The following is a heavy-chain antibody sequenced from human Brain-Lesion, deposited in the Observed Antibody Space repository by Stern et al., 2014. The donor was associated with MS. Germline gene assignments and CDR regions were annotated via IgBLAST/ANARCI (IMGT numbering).Heavy chain of an antibody. CDR3: ARNLRSSGWFRGGSFDY. D-gene: IGHD6-19*01. Sequence: QLVQSGPGLVKPSETLSLMCTVSGGSISSNSQYWGWIRQPPGKGLEWIGTIFYSGSTYYNPFLKSQVTISVAPPKNQFSLNLSFLTAADTAVYYCARNLRSSGWFRGGSFDYWGQGALVTVSS. J-gene: IGHJ4*02. CDR2: IFYSGST. CDR1: GGSISSNSQY. V-gene: IGHV4-39*01.